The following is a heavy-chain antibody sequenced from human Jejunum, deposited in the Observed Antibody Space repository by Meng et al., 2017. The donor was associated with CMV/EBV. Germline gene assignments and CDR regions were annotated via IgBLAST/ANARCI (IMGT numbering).Heavy chain of an antibody. V-gene: IGHV4-39*07. CDR2: VHYSGST. CDR1: GDSISISTYY. J-gene: IGHJ4*02. Sequence: VSGDSISISTYYWGWTRQPPGKGLEWIGSVHYSGSTYYNPSLKSRVTMSVDTSKNQISLKLTSVSAADTAVYYCARVCSGGTCLDYWGQGTLVTVSS. CDR3: ARVCSGGTCLDY. D-gene: IGHD2-15*01.